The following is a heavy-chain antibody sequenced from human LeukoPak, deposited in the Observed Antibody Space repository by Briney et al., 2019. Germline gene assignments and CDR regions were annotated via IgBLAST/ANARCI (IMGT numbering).Heavy chain of an antibody. V-gene: IGHV4-39*01. J-gene: IGHJ4*02. D-gene: IGHD5-24*01. Sequence: SETLSLTCTVSGGPISSSSYYWGWIRQPPGKGLEWIGSIYYSGSTYYNPSLKSRVTISVDTSKNQFSLKLSSVTAADTAVYYCARGEMATVPFDYWGQGTLVTVSS. CDR1: GGPISSSSYY. CDR2: IYYSGST. CDR3: ARGEMATVPFDY.